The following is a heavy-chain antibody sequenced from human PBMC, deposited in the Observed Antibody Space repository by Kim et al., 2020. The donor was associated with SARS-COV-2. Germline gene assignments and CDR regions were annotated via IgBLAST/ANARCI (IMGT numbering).Heavy chain of an antibody. D-gene: IGHD5-12*01. V-gene: IGHV1-18*04. CDR2: ISAYNGNT. Sequence: ASVKVSCKASGYTFTSYGISWVLQAPGQGLEWMGWISAYNGNTNYAQKLQGRVTMTTDTSTSTAYMELRSLRSDDTVVYYCARVGGIVATPLGAFDIWGQGTMVTVSS. CDR1: GYTFTSYG. J-gene: IGHJ3*02. CDR3: ARVGGIVATPLGAFDI.